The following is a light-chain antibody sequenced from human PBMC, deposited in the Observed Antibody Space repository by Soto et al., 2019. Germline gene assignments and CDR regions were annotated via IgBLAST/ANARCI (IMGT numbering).Light chain of an antibody. CDR2: EGT. CDR3: SSSTNTNTLVI. Sequence: QSALTQPASVSGSPGQSITISCTGTNSDIGRYKFVSWFQQHPGKAPKLMIFEGTTRPSGVSNRFSGSKSGNTSSLTISGLQAENEAIYFCSSSTNTNTLVIFGGGTTLTV. V-gene: IGLV2-14*01. J-gene: IGLJ2*01. CDR1: NSDIGRYKF.